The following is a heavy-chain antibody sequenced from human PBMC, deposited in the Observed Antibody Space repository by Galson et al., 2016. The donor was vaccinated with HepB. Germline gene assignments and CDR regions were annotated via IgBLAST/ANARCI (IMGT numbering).Heavy chain of an antibody. CDR3: ARLPGWRRFRFINYSMDV. Sequence: SETLSLTCAVSGGSVTSGSFHWTWIRQPAEKGLEWIGYISDSGTTSYNPSLESRVTISVDTSKNQISLSLNSLTAADTGVYYCARLPGWRRFRFINYSMDVWGQG. V-gene: IGHV4-61*10. D-gene: IGHD5-12*01. CDR1: GGSVTSGSFH. CDR2: ISDSGTT. J-gene: IGHJ6*02.